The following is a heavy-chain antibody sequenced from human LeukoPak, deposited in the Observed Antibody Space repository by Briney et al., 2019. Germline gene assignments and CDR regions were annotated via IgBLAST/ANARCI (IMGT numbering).Heavy chain of an antibody. CDR3: ARDPGAYEAFDY. CDR2: INSDGSST. V-gene: IGHV3-74*01. Sequence: PGGSLRLSCAASGFTFSSYWMHWVRQAPGKGLVWVSRINSDGSSTSYADSVKGRFTISRDNAKNTLYLQMNSLRAEDTAVYYSARDPGAYEAFDYWGQGTLVTVSS. J-gene: IGHJ4*02. D-gene: IGHD1-14*01. CDR1: GFTFSSYW.